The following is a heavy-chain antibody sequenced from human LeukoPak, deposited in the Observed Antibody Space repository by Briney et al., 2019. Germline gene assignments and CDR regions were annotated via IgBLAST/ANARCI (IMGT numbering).Heavy chain of an antibody. CDR1: GYTFTGYY. V-gene: IGHV1-2*02. CDR2: INPNSAGT. D-gene: IGHD6-13*01. Sequence: ASVKVSCKASGYTFTGYYIHWVRQAPGQGVEWMGWINPNSAGTNYAQKFQGRVTMTRDTSISTAYMELSRLRSDDTAVYYCARASGYSSSWYLRTYGMDVWGQGTTVTVSS. J-gene: IGHJ6*02. CDR3: ARASGYSSSWYLRTYGMDV.